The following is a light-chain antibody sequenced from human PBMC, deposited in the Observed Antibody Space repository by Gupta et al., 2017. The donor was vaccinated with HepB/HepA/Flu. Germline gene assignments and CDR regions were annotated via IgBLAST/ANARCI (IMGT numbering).Light chain of an antibody. J-gene: IGKJ4*01. CDR2: GAS. Sequence: ETVMTQSPVTLSVSLGERATISCRASQNIYSNLAWYQQKPGQVPRLLIYGASTMATGIPARFSGSGSGTDFTLTISSLQSEDFAVYYCQHYNTWPLTFGGGTKVEVK. CDR1: QNIYSN. V-gene: IGKV3-15*01. CDR3: QHYNTWPLT.